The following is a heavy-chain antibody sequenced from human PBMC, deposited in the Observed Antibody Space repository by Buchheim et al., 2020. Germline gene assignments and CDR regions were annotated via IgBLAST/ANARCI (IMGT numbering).Heavy chain of an antibody. V-gene: IGHV3-7*01. J-gene: IGHJ4*02. CDR1: GFTFSKYW. Sequence: EMQLVESGGGLVQPGGSLRLSCATSGFTFSKYWVSWVRQAPGKGLDWVANISPDGSVTYYADSVKGRFTISRDNSKNTLYLQMNSLRAEDTAVYYCARDLYGDYAFDYWGQGTL. CDR3: ARDLYGDYAFDY. D-gene: IGHD4-17*01. CDR2: ISPDGSVT.